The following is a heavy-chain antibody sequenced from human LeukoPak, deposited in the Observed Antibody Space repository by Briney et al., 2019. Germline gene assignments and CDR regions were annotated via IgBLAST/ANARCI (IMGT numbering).Heavy chain of an antibody. Sequence: GASVKVSCKASGYTFTGYYMHWVRQAPGQGLEWMGWINPNSGGTNYAQKFQGRVTMTRDTSISTAYMELSRLRSDDTAVYYCARGGQSSSSTGSRRNGAYWGQGTLVTVSS. CDR2: INPNSGGT. J-gene: IGHJ4*02. CDR1: GYTFTGYY. D-gene: IGHD6-6*01. CDR3: ARGGQSSSSTGSRRNGAY. V-gene: IGHV1-2*02.